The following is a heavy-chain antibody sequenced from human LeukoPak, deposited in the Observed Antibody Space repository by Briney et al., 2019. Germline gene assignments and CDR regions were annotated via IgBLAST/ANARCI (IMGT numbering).Heavy chain of an antibody. D-gene: IGHD6-13*01. J-gene: IGHJ5*02. CDR2: INHSGST. CDR1: GGSFSGYF. Sequence: SETLSLTCAVYGGSFSGYFWSWIRLPPGKGLEWIGEINHSGSTNYNPSLKSRVTISVDTFKNQFSLKLSSVAAADTAVYYCVRDXQLGSYNWFDPWGQGNLVTVSS. CDR3: VRDXQLGSYNWFDP. V-gene: IGHV4-34*01.